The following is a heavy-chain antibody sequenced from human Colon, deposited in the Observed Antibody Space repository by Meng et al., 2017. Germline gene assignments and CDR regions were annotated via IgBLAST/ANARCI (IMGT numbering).Heavy chain of an antibody. CDR2: FHYTGPI. V-gene: IGHV4-4*02. Sequence: VPLPEWGPGLVKPSVTLSLPCGVSGVSVTSGQFWTWVRQPPGKGLEWIGEFHYTGPINYKPSLMSRVTISVDASRNQFSLRLTSVTAADTAVYYCAASSGWYRIDSWGQGTLVTVSS. CDR3: AASSGWYRIDS. J-gene: IGHJ4*02. D-gene: IGHD6-19*01. CDR1: GVSVTSGQF.